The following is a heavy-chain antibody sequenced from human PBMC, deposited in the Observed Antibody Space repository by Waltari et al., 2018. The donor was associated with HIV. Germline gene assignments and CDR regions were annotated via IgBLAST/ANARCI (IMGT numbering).Heavy chain of an antibody. J-gene: IGHJ4*02. CDR1: GGSISSSTYY. Sequence: QLQLQESGPGLVKPSETLSLTCTVSGGSISSSTYYWGWVRQPPGKGLEWLGNLYFRGSTYYNPSLKSRVTISVDTSKNQFSLKLSSVTAVDTAVYYCTRLSIVVVTAIDFWGQGTLVTVSS. CDR3: TRLSIVVVTAIDF. CDR2: LYFRGST. V-gene: IGHV4-39*01. D-gene: IGHD2-21*02.